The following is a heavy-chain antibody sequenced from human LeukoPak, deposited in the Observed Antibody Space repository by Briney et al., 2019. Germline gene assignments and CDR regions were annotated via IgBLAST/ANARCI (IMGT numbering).Heavy chain of an antibody. J-gene: IGHJ6*03. V-gene: IGHV1-2*02. Sequence: ASVKVSCKASGYTFTGYYMHWVGQPPGQGLEWMGWINPNSGGTNYAQKFQGRVTMTRDTSISTAYMELSRLRSDDTAVYYCARAGPSPSMVRGVIIVHYYYYMDVWGKGTTVTVSS. CDR1: GYTFTGYY. CDR2: INPNSGGT. D-gene: IGHD3-10*01. CDR3: ARAGPSPSMVRGVIIVHYYYYMDV.